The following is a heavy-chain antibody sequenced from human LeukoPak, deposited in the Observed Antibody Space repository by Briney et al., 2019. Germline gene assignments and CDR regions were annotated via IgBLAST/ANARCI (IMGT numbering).Heavy chain of an antibody. D-gene: IGHD3-9*01. CDR1: GLTFSREW. V-gene: IGHV3-74*01. CDR3: ARRVLTGHYYFDY. CDR2: INNDGSTT. J-gene: IGHJ4*02. Sequence: PGGSLRLSCEASGLTFSREWMHWVRQAPGKGLVWVSRINNDGSTTSYADSVKGRFTISRDNSKNTLYLQMNSLRAEDTAVYYCARRVLTGHYYFDYWGQGTLVTVSS.